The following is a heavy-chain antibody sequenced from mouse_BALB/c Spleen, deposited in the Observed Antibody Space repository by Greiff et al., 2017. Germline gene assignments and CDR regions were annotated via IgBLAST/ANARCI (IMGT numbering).Heavy chain of an antibody. CDR1: GFSLTSYG. V-gene: IGHV2-9*02. CDR2: IWAGGST. Sequence: VMLVESGPGLVAPSQSLSITCTVSGFSLTSYGVHWVRQPPGKGLEWLGVIWAGGSTNYNSALMSRLSISKDNSKSQVFLKMNSLQTDDTAMYCCARDYGNYFDYWGQGTTLTVSS. CDR3: ARDYGNYFDY. D-gene: IGHD2-1*01. J-gene: IGHJ2*01.